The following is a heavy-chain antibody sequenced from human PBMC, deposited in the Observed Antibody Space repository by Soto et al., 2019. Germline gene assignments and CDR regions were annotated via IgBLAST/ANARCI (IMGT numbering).Heavy chain of an antibody. V-gene: IGHV3-30-3*01. CDR2: ISYDGTNQ. J-gene: IGHJ4*02. D-gene: IGHD4-17*01. CDR1: GFAFRSYA. CDR3: ARDGDFGGYCFDY. Sequence: GGSLRLSCAASGFAFRSYAMHWIRQAPGKGLEWVAIISYDGTNQYYADSVEGRFTISRDNSKNTLYMQMNSLRAEDTAVYYCARDGDFGGYCFDYWGPGTLVTVSS.